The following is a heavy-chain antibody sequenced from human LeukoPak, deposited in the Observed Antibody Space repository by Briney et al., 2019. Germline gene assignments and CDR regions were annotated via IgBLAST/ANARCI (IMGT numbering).Heavy chain of an antibody. Sequence: PSQTLSLTCTVSGGSISSGGYYWSWIRQPPGKGLEWIGYIHYSGSTYYNPSLKSRVTISVDTSKNQFSLKLTSVTAADTAVYYCARANYERSGYYFDYWGQGTLVTVSS. CDR2: IHYSGST. D-gene: IGHD3-22*01. V-gene: IGHV4-30-4*08. J-gene: IGHJ4*02. CDR3: ARANYERSGYYFDY. CDR1: GGSISSGGYY.